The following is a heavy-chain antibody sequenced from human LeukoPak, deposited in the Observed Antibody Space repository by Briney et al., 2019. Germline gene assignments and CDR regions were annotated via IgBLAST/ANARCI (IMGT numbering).Heavy chain of an antibody. D-gene: IGHD3-9*01. CDR1: GFTFSSYG. V-gene: IGHV3-30*03. J-gene: IGHJ6*02. CDR3: ARDGYDILTGSPFYGMDV. CDR2: ISYDGSNK. Sequence: GRSLRLSCAASGFTFSSYGMHWVRQAPGKGLEWVAVISYDGSNKYYADSVKGRFTISRDNSKNTLYLQMNSLRAEDTAVYYCARDGYDILTGSPFYGMDVWGQGTTVTVSS.